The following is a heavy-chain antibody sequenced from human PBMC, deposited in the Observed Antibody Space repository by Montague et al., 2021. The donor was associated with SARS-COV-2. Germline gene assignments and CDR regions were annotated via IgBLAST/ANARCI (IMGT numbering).Heavy chain of an antibody. J-gene: IGHJ4*02. D-gene: IGHD3-22*01. CDR1: GFTFDDYA. CDR3: AKDAPEYYYDSSGSPADY. CDR2: ISGDGGST. V-gene: IGHV3-43*02. Sequence: SLRLSCQASGFTFDDYAMHWVRQAPGKGLEWVSLISGDGGSTYYADSXKGRFTISRDNSKNSLYLQMNSLRTEDTALYYCAKDAPEYYYDSSGSPADYWGQGTLVTVSS.